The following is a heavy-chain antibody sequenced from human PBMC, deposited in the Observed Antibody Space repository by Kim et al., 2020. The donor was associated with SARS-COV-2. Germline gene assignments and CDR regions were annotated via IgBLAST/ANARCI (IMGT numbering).Heavy chain of an antibody. CDR2: IYYSGST. CDR3: ARFSSDSSIYYYYGMDV. D-gene: IGHD6-19*01. J-gene: IGHJ6*02. Sequence: SETLSLTCTVSGGSISSSSYYWGWIRQPPGKGLEWIGSIYYSGSTYYNPSLKSRVTISVDTSKNQFSLKLSSVTAADTAVYYCARFSSDSSIYYYYGMDVWGQGTTVTVSS. CDR1: GGSISSSSYY. V-gene: IGHV4-39*01.